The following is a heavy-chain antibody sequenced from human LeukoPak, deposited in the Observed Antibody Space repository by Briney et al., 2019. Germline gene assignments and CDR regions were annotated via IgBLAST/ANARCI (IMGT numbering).Heavy chain of an antibody. CDR2: IRGSGGGT. Sequence: GGSLRLSCAASGFTFSSYAMSWVRQAPGKGLEWVSSIRGSGGGTYYADSVKGRFTISRDNSENTLYLQMNSLRAEDTAVYYCAKDQPSVYSSSYFDYWGQGTLVTVSS. D-gene: IGHD6-13*01. V-gene: IGHV3-23*01. CDR1: GFTFSSYA. CDR3: AKDQPSVYSSSYFDY. J-gene: IGHJ4*02.